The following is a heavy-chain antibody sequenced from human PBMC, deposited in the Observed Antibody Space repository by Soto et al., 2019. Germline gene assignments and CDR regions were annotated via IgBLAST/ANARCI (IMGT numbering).Heavy chain of an antibody. J-gene: IGHJ4*02. CDR3: ARIFGRFIVVVPAANINFDY. CDR1: GYSFTSYW. Sequence: GESLKISCKGSGYSFTSYWIGWVRQMPGKGLEWMGIIYPGDSDTRYSPSFQGQVTISADKSISTAYLQWSSLKASDTAMYYCARIFGRFIVVVPAANINFDYWGQGTLVTVAS. CDR2: IYPGDSDT. D-gene: IGHD2-2*01. V-gene: IGHV5-51*01.